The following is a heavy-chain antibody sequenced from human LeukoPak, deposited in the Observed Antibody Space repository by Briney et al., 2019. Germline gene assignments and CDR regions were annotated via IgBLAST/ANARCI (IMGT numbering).Heavy chain of an antibody. V-gene: IGHV3-23*01. CDR1: GFNFISYS. D-gene: IGHD2-2*01. CDR3: AKSMAGYCDSTIDN. J-gene: IGHJ4*02. CDR2: ISGRGGST. Sequence: GGSLRLSCAASGFNFISYSMSWVRQAPGKGLEWVSAISGRGGSTYSADYVKGRSTISRDNSKNMLYLQMNSLRAEDTAVYYCAKSMAGYCDSTIDNWGQGTLVTVSS.